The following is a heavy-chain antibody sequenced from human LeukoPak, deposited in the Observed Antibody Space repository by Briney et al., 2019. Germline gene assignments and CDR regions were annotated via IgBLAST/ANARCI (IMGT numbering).Heavy chain of an antibody. Sequence: SETLSLTCTVSGGSISGSSYYWGWVRQPPGKGLEWIGSIYYSGSTYYNPSLKSRVTISVDTSKNQFSLKLSSVTAADTAVYYCARHDRMTTVTGFDYWGQGTLVTVSS. CDR3: ARHDRMTTVTGFDY. CDR2: IYYSGST. D-gene: IGHD4-17*01. V-gene: IGHV4-39*01. J-gene: IGHJ4*02. CDR1: GGSISGSSYY.